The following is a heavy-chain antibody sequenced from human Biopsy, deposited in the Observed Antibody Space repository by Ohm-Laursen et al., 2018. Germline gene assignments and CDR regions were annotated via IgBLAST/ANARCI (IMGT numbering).Heavy chain of an antibody. V-gene: IGHV4-59*11. CDR1: GGSFTGHY. D-gene: IGHD2/OR15-2a*01. Sequence: GTLSLTCTVSGGSFTGHYWSWIRQPPGKGLEWIGHISYTGYTSYNASLKSRVTISVDTSRNHFSLRLCSLTAADTAVYYCARGSNVFGGLYFPRWGQGTLLTVSS. CDR3: ARGSNVFGGLYFPR. CDR2: ISYTGYT. J-gene: IGHJ4*02.